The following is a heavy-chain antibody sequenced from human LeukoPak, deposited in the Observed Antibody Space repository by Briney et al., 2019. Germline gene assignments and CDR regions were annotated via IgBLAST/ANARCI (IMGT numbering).Heavy chain of an antibody. CDR1: GGSVSSGFYY. CDR3: AADFSH. CDR2: IYTSGTT. J-gene: IGHJ4*02. Sequence: SETLSLTCTVSGGSVSSGFYYWSWIRQPAGKGLEWIGRIYTSGTTNCNPSLKSRVTISVDTSKNQFSLKLNSVTAADTAVYYCAADFSHWGQGTLVTVSS. V-gene: IGHV4-61*02.